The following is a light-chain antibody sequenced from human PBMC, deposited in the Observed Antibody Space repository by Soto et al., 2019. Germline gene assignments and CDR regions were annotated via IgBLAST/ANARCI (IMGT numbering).Light chain of an antibody. CDR3: QQYGRSLWT. J-gene: IGKJ1*01. CDR2: GAS. CDR1: QSVSSSY. V-gene: IGKV3-20*01. Sequence: IVLTQSPGTLSLSPGERATLSCRASQSVSSSYLAWYQQKPGQAPRLLIYGASSRATGISDRFSGSGSGTDLTITISRLEPEDGEVYYGQQYGRSLWTFGQGTKVDIK.